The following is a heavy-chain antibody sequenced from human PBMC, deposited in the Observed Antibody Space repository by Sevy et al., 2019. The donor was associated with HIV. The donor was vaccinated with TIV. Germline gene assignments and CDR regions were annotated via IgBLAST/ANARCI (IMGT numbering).Heavy chain of an antibody. J-gene: IGHJ6*02. CDR3: AAGNYYDSSGYPFDYYYYGMDV. D-gene: IGHD3-22*01. CDR1: GFTFTSSA. V-gene: IGHV1-58*01. CDR2: IVVGSGNT. Sequence: ASVKVSCKASGFTFTSSAVQWVRQARGQRLEWIGWIVVGSGNTNYAQKFQERVTITRDMSTSTAYMELGSLRSGDTAVYYCAAGNYYDSSGYPFDYYYYGMDVWGQGTTVTVSS.